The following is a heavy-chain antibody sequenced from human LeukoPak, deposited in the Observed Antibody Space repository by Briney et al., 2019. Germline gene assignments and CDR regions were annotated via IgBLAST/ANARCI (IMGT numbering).Heavy chain of an antibody. CDR1: GFTFSSYA. J-gene: IGHJ3*02. V-gene: IGHV3-23*01. CDR2: IRGSGGNT. CDR3: ARKGAPRDAFDI. Sequence: GGSLRLSCAASGFTFSSYAMSWVRQAPGKGLEWVSSIRGSGGNTYYADSVKGRFTISRDNSKNTLYLQMNSLRAEDTAIYYWARKGAPRDAFDIWGQGTVVTVSS.